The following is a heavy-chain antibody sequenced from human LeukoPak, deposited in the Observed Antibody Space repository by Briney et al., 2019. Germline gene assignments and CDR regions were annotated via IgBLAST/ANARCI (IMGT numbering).Heavy chain of an antibody. CDR1: GDSIITTPYY. Sequence: ASETLSLTCTVSGDSIITTPYYWSWIRQPAGKGLEWIGRIYTSGSTNYNPSLKSRVTMSVDTSKNQFSLKLSSVTAADTAVYYCVRVIGAPNYYYYMDVWGKGTTVTVSS. J-gene: IGHJ6*03. V-gene: IGHV4-61*02. D-gene: IGHD3-22*01. CDR3: VRVIGAPNYYYYMDV. CDR2: IYTSGST.